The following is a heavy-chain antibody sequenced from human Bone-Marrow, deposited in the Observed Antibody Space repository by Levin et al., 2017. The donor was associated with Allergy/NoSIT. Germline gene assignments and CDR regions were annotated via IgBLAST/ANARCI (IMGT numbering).Heavy chain of an antibody. V-gene: IGHV3-7*01. CDR1: GFTFSDYW. J-gene: IGHJ4*02. Sequence: GESLKISCAVSGFTFSDYWMIWVRQGPEKRLEWVANINQDGTHIYYVDSVTGRFTVSRDNAKNSLYLQMNSLRAEDTAGYYCAREIRELGTSDWGQGTLVTVSS. CDR3: AREIRELGTSD. D-gene: IGHD2-2*01. CDR2: INQDGTHI.